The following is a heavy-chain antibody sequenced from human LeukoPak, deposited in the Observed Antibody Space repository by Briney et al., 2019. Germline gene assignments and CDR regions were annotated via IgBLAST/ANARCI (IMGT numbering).Heavy chain of an antibody. V-gene: IGHV4-34*01. CDR2: INHSGST. CDR1: GGSFSGYY. Sequence: SETLSLTCAVYGGSFSGYYWSWIRQPPGKGLEWIGEINHSGSTNYNPSLKSRVTISVDTSKNQFSLKLSSVTAADTAVYYCVREHVWGSYRKSPFFDYWGQGTLVTVSS. J-gene: IGHJ4*02. CDR3: VREHVWGSYRKSPFFDY. D-gene: IGHD3-16*02.